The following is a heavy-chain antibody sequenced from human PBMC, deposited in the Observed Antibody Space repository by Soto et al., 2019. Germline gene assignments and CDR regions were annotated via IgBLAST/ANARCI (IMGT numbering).Heavy chain of an antibody. V-gene: IGHV3-23*01. Sequence: PGGSLRLSCAASGFTFSSYSMNWVRQAPGKGLEWVSAISGSGGSTYYADSVKGRFTISRDNSKNTLYLQMNSLRAEDTAVYYCAKGLTTNSYYYGMDVWGQGTTVTVS. CDR1: GFTFSSYS. CDR3: AKGLTTNSYYYGMDV. CDR2: ISGSGGST. J-gene: IGHJ6*02. D-gene: IGHD4-4*01.